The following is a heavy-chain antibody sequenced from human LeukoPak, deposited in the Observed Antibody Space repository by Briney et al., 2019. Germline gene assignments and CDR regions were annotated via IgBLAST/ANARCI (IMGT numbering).Heavy chain of an antibody. CDR3: SRISHYVDIAATTPYGIYYFDY. Sequence: GASVKVSCKASGYTFSIYGFSWVRQAPGQGLEWMGWISVYNGNTNYAQKLQGRVTMTTDTSTSTAYMELRSLRSDDTAVNYWSRISHYVDIAATTPYGIYYFDYWGQGTLVTVSS. V-gene: IGHV1-18*01. D-gene: IGHD5-12*01. J-gene: IGHJ4*02. CDR1: GYTFSIYG. CDR2: ISVYNGNT.